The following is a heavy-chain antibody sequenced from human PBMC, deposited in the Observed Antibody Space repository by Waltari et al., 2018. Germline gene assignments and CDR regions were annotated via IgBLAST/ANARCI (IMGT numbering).Heavy chain of an antibody. CDR2: IYYSGST. CDR3: ARTPPSMDFWSGYYTRGYFDY. D-gene: IGHD3-3*01. V-gene: IGHV4-59*01. J-gene: IGHJ4*02. Sequence: QVQLQESGPGLVKPSETLSLTCTVSGGSISSYYWSWIRQPPGTGLEWIGYIYYSGSTNYNPSLKSRVTISVDTSKNQFSLKLSSVTAADTAVYYCARTPPSMDFWSGYYTRGYFDYWGQGTLVTVSS. CDR1: GGSISSYY.